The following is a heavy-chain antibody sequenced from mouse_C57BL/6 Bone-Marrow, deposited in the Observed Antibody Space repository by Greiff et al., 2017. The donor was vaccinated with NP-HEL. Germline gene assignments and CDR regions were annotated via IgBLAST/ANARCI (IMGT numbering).Heavy chain of an antibody. D-gene: IGHD1-1*01. J-gene: IGHJ3*01. CDR3: ARKAYGSSFAY. CDR1: GFSLTSYG. Sequence: VMLVESGPGLVQPSQSLSITCTVSGFSLTSYGVHWVRQSPGKGLEWLGVIWSGGSTDYNAAFISRLSISKDNSKSQVFFKMNSLQADDTAIYYCARKAYGSSFAYWGQGTLVTVSA. V-gene: IGHV2-2*01. CDR2: IWSGGST.